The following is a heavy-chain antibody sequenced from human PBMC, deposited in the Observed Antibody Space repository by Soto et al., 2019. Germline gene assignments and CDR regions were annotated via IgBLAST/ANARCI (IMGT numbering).Heavy chain of an antibody. Sequence: EVQLVESGGGLVQPGGSLRLSCAVSGFTFSSYDMHWVRQRTGKGLEWVSAIGTDGNTYYTASVKGRFTISRENAKNSLYLPMDSLRAEDTAVYYCARDRGPYDYFGMDVWGQGTTVTVSS. CDR3: ARDRGPYDYFGMDV. CDR1: GFTFSSYD. D-gene: IGHD3-10*01. J-gene: IGHJ6*02. CDR2: IGTDGNT. V-gene: IGHV3-13*01.